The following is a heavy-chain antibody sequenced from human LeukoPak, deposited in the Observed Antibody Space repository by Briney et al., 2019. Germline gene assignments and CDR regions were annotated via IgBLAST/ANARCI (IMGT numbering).Heavy chain of an antibody. CDR2: IDPNSGGT. CDR1: GYTFTSYG. Sequence: ASVKVSCKASGYTFTSYGINWVRQATGQGLEWMGWIDPNSGGTHYVQKFQGTVTMTRDTSISTVYMELSRLSSDDTAVYYCARDVGGIRRFDPWGQGTLVTVSS. CDR3: ARDVGGIRRFDP. V-gene: IGHV1-2*02. D-gene: IGHD2-15*01. J-gene: IGHJ5*02.